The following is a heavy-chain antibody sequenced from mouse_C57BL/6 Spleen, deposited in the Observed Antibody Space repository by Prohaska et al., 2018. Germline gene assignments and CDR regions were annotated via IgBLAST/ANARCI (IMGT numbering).Heavy chain of an antibody. CDR1: GFTFSNYW. Sequence: EVKLEESGGGLVQPGGSMKLSCVASGFTFSNYWMNWVRQSPEKGLEWFAQIRLKSDNYATHYAEAVKGRFTISRDDSKSSVYLQMNNLRAEDTGIYYCTGPAAWFAYWGQGTLVTVSA. CDR3: TGPAAWFAY. V-gene: IGHV6-3*01. J-gene: IGHJ3*01. CDR2: IRLKSDNYAT.